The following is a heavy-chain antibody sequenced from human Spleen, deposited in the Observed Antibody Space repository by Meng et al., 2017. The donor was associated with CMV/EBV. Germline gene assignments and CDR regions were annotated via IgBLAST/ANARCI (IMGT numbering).Heavy chain of an antibody. CDR2: IFHGRSN. J-gene: IGHJ4*02. CDR1: GGSFSSSACF. D-gene: IGHD2-8*02. Sequence: GGSFSSSACFWGYRRPPAGGVVCWFGGIFHGRSNYYAPSLKGRVTISVDTSKNQFSLNMSSVTAADTAVYYCARQEFRRSEYCYFDHWGQGTLVTVSS. CDR3: ARQEFRRSEYCYFDH. V-gene: IGHV4-39*01.